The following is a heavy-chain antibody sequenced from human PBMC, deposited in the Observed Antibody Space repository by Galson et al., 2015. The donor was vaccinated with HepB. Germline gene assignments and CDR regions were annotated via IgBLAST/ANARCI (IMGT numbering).Heavy chain of an antibody. V-gene: IGHV3-7*03. J-gene: IGHJ4*02. CDR2: IRRDGGER. D-gene: IGHD2-2*01. CDR3: ARHYCIPSSCAPLDH. Sequence: SLRLSCAASGFTFSNYWMSWVRQAPGKGLEWVANIRRDGGERYYVDSVKGRLTIFRDNAKNLLFLQMNSLSAEDTAVYYCARHYCIPSSCAPLDHWGQGTLVAVSS. CDR1: GFTFSNYW.